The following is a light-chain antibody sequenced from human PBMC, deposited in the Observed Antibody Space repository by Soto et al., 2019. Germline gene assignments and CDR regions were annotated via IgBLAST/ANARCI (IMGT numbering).Light chain of an antibody. V-gene: IGKV3-20*01. CDR3: QQYGSSPRT. CDR2: GAS. Sequence: EIVLTQSPGTLSLSPGERATLSCRASQSVSSNYLAWYQQKPGQAPRLLIYGASSRAAGIPDRFSGSGSGTDFTLTISRLEPEDFAVYYYQQYGSSPRTFGQGTKVE. J-gene: IGKJ1*01. CDR1: QSVSSNY.